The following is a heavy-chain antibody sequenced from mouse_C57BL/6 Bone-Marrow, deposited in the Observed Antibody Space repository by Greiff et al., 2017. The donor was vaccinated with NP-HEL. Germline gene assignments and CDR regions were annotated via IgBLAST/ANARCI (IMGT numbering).Heavy chain of an antibody. Sequence: EVQLVESGPGLAKPSQTLSLTCSVTGYSITSDYWNWIRKFPGNKLEYMGYISYSGSTYYNPSLKSRISITRDTSKNQYYLQLNSVTTEDTATYYCARSPPYYYGSSYGWYFDVWGTGTTVTVSS. D-gene: IGHD1-1*01. CDR3: ARSPPYYYGSSYGWYFDV. V-gene: IGHV3-8*01. CDR2: ISYSGST. J-gene: IGHJ1*03. CDR1: GYSITSDY.